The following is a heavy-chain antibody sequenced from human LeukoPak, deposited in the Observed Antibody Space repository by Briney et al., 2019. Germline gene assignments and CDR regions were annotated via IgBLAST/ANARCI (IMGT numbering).Heavy chain of an antibody. Sequence: GGSLRLSCAASGFTFDNYAMHWVRQAPGKGLEWVSGITCNSSSICYADSVKGRFTISRDNAKNTLYLQMNSLRAEDTALYYCAKASFGGSNSSMLDYWGQGTLVTVSS. CDR2: ITCNSSSI. J-gene: IGHJ4*02. D-gene: IGHD3-16*01. CDR1: GFTFDNYA. V-gene: IGHV3-9*01. CDR3: AKASFGGSNSSMLDY.